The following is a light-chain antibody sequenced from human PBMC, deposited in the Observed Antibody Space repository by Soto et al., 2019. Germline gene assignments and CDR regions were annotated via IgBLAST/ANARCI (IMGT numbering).Light chain of an antibody. Sequence: EIVLTQSPATLSLSPGERATLSCRASQSVNNYLAWYQQEPGQAPRLLIYEGSKRATGIPARFSGSGSGTDFNLTISSLEPEDFAVYYCQHRSNWPATFGQGTKVEI. CDR3: QHRSNWPAT. J-gene: IGKJ2*01. V-gene: IGKV3-11*01. CDR2: EGS. CDR1: QSVNNY.